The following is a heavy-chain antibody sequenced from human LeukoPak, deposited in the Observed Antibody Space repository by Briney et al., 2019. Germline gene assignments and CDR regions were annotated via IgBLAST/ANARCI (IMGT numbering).Heavy chain of an antibody. CDR1: GGSISSYY. D-gene: IGHD6-19*01. J-gene: IGHJ4*02. Sequence: SETLSLTCTVSGGSISSYYWSWIRQPPGKGLEWIGFITYSGSTDHNPSLKSRVTISVDASRNQFSLKLTSVTAADTAVYYCVRHTTSGWYQVVYWGQGTLVTVSS. CDR3: VRHTTSGWYQVVY. V-gene: IGHV4-59*01. CDR2: ITYSGST.